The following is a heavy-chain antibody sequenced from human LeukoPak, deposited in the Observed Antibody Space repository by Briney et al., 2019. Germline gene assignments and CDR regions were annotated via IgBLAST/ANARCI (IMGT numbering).Heavy chain of an antibody. CDR3: ARGRYYDNSVYYYFDY. D-gene: IGHD3-22*01. V-gene: IGHV3-23*01. J-gene: IGHJ4*02. CDR1: GFTFSSYA. CDR2: ISGSGGST. Sequence: GGSLRLSCAASGFTFSSYAMSWVRQAPGMGLAWVSAISGSGGSTYYADSVKGRFTISRYTSKNTLYLQMNSLRAEDTAVYYCARGRYYDNSVYYYFDYWGQGTLVTVSS.